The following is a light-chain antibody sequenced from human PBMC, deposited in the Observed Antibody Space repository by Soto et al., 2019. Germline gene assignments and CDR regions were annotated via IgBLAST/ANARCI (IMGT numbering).Light chain of an antibody. J-gene: IGKJ5*01. CDR2: GAS. CDR3: QQHNIWPPIT. Sequence: EIVMTQSPVTLSMSPGERATFSGRASQTISTNLAGYHKKPGQAPRLLIYGASTRATGIPARFSGSGSGTEFTLTISSLQSEDIALYYCQQHNIWPPITFGQGTRLEIK. CDR1: QTISTN. V-gene: IGKV3D-15*01.